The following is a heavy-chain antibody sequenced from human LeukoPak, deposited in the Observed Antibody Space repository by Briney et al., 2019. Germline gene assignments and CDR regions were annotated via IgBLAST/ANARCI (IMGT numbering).Heavy chain of an antibody. CDR2: ISAYNGNT. V-gene: IGHV1-18*04. D-gene: IGHD3-10*01. Sequence: ASVKVSCKASGYTFTSYGISWVRQAPGQGLEWMGWISAYNGNTNYAQKLQGRVTMTTDTSTSTAYMELRSLRSDDTAVYYCARETYYYGSGNLRYYYGMDVWGKGTTVTVSS. CDR1: GYTFTSYG. J-gene: IGHJ6*04. CDR3: ARETYYYGSGNLRYYYGMDV.